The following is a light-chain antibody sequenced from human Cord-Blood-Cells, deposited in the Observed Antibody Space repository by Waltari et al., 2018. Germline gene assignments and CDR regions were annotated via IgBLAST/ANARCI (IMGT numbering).Light chain of an antibody. J-gene: IGLJ3*02. Sequence: QSVLTQPPSVSGAPGQRVTISCTGSSSNIGAGYDVHWYQQLPGTAPKLLIYGNSNRPSGVPDRFSDSKSGTSASLAIAGRQAEDEADYYCQSYDSSLSGWVFGGGTKLTVL. CDR1: SSNIGAGYD. CDR3: QSYDSSLSGWV. CDR2: GNS. V-gene: IGLV1-40*01.